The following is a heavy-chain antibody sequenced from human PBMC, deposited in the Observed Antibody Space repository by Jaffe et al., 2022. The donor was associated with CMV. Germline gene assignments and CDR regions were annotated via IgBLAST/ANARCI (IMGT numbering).Heavy chain of an antibody. CDR2: MFATGTM. J-gene: IGHJ2*01. CDR1: GGPIRDFF. V-gene: IGHV4-59*01. CDR3: ARVGESRLWPHWYFDL. Sequence: QVQLQESGPGLVKSSETLSLTCSVSGGPIRDFFWSWIRQPPGRGLEWIGYMFATGTMKYNPSFQSRASISVDMPNNQFSLKLESLTAADTAVYYCARVGESRLWPHWYFDLWGRGTLVTVSS. D-gene: IGHD2-21*01.